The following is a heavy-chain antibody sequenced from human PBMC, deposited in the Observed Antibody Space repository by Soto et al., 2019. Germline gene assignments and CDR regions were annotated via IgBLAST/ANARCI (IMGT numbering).Heavy chain of an antibody. CDR2: IWYDGSNK. CDR1: GFTFSSYG. Sequence: GGSLRLSCAASGFTFSSYGMHWVRQAPGKGLEWVAVIWYDGSNKYYADSVKGRFTISRDNSKNTLYLQMNSLRAEDTAVYYCARDTTNPHKYCSGGSCYEFDYWGQGTLVTVSS. J-gene: IGHJ4*02. CDR3: ARDTTNPHKYCSGGSCYEFDY. D-gene: IGHD2-15*01. V-gene: IGHV3-33*01.